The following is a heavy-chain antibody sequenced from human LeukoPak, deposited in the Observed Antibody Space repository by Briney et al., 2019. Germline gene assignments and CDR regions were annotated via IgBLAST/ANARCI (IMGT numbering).Heavy chain of an antibody. Sequence: SETLSLTCAVYGGSFSDYYWTWIRQPPGKGLEWIGEINHSGSTNYNPSLKSRVTISVDTSKKQFFLRLSSVTAADTAVYYCARGPVAARYYYYGMDVWGQGTTVTVSS. CDR1: GGSFSDYY. V-gene: IGHV4-34*01. CDR3: ARGPVAARYYYYGMDV. J-gene: IGHJ6*02. CDR2: INHSGST. D-gene: IGHD6-6*01.